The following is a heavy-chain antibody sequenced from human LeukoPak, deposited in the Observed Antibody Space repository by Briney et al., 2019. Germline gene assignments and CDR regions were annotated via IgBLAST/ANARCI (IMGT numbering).Heavy chain of an antibody. D-gene: IGHD3-10*01. CDR1: GFTFSGSA. J-gene: IGHJ4*02. CDR3: TSRVRGVIMAYFDY. Sequence: GSLRLSCAASGFTFSGSAMHWVRQASGKGLEWVGRIRSKANSYATAYAASVKGRFTISRDDSKNTAYLQMNSLKTEDTAVYYCTSRVRGVIMAYFDYWGQGTLVTVSS. CDR2: IRSKANSYAT. V-gene: IGHV3-73*01.